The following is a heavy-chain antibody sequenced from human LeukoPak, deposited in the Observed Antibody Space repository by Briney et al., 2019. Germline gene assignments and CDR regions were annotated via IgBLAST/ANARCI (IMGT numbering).Heavy chain of an antibody. CDR3: AREIGGALHYFDY. J-gene: IGHJ4*02. CDR2: IYSGGTT. CDR1: GFTFSSYA. Sequence: GGSLRLSCAASGFTFSSYAMSWVRQAPGKGLEWVSTIYSGGTTYYADSVKGRFTISRDNSKNTLYLQMDSLRAEDTAVYYCAREIGGALHYFDYWGQGTLVTVSS. D-gene: IGHD1-26*01. V-gene: IGHV3-23*01.